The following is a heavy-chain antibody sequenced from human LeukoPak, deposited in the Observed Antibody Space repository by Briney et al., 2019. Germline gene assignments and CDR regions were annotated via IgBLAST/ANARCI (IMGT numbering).Heavy chain of an antibody. CDR3: ARDYLGFGESGFDY. CDR1: GFSFSDHN. CDR2: ISSRSNYI. D-gene: IGHD3-10*01. J-gene: IGHJ4*01. Sequence: GGSLRLSCAVSGFSFSDHNMNWVRQAPGKGLEWVASISSRSNYIYYADSLKGRVTVSRDNARNSLFLQMTSLRAEDTAVYYCARDYLGFGESGFDYWGQEPRSSSPQ. V-gene: IGHV3-21*01.